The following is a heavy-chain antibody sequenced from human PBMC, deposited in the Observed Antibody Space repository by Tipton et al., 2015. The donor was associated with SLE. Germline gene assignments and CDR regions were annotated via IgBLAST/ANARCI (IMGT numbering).Heavy chain of an antibody. V-gene: IGHV4-59*08. CDR3: ARHFCSGGSCPDAFDI. D-gene: IGHD2-15*01. J-gene: IGHJ3*02. CDR2: IHHTGAT. Sequence: TLSLTCSVSGASLGSYYWSWIRQSPGKGLEWIGYIHHTGATIYNPSLKSRVTIIVDPSKNQFSLKLSSVTAADTAMYYCARHFCSGGSCPDAFDIWGQGTVVTVSS. CDR1: GASLGSYY.